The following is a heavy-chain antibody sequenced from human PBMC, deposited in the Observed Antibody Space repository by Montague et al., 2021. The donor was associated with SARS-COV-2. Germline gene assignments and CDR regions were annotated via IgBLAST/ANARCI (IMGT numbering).Heavy chain of an antibody. D-gene: IGHD1-14*01. V-gene: IGHV3-23*01. CDR3: AKSFSGTRNWFDI. CDR1: GFIFTNYG. Sequence: SLRLSCAASGFIFTNYGMNWVRRAPGKGLESVAGISGFGGGTYYSDSVKGRFTISRATSNSTLFLQMDGLRAEDTAIYYCAKSFSGTRNWFDIWGQGTVVTVSA. CDR2: ISGFGGGT. J-gene: IGHJ5*02.